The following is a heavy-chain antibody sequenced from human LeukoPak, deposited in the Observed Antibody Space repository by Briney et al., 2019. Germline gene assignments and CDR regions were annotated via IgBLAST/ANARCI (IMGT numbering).Heavy chain of an antibody. CDR3: ARENYGDYDAFDI. CDR1: GFTFNTYS. Sequence: GGSLRLSCAASGFTFNTYSMNWVRQAPGKGLEWVANIKKDGSEKYYVDSVKGRFTISRDNAKNSLYLQMNSLRAEDTAVYYCARENYGDYDAFDIWGQGTMVTVSS. D-gene: IGHD4-17*01. CDR2: IKKDGSEK. J-gene: IGHJ3*02. V-gene: IGHV3-7*01.